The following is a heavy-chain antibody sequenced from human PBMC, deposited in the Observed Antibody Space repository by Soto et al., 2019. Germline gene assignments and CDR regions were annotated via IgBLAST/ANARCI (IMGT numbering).Heavy chain of an antibody. CDR2: IDWDDDK. J-gene: IGHJ5*02. CDR1: GFSLSTSGMC. D-gene: IGHD3-10*01. CDR3: ARIEMVRGVNWFDP. Sequence: SGPTLVNPTQTLTLTCTFSGFSLSTSGMCVSWIRQPPGKALEWLARIDWDDDKYYSTSLKTRLTISKDTSKNQVVLTMTNMDPVDTATYYCARIEMVRGVNWFDPWGQGTLVTVSS. V-gene: IGHV2-70*11.